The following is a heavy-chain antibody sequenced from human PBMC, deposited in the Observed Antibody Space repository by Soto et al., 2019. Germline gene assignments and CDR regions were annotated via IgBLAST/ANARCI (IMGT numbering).Heavy chain of an antibody. CDR3: ARAPGDCTNGVCYDAFDI. CDR2: IGTAGDT. Sequence: GESLKISCAASGFTFSSYDMHWVRQATGKGLEWVSAIGTAGDTYYPGSVKGRFTISRENAKNSLYLQMNSLRAGDTAVYYCARAPGDCTNGVCYDAFDIWGQGTMVTVSS. V-gene: IGHV3-13*01. J-gene: IGHJ3*02. D-gene: IGHD2-8*01. CDR1: GFTFSSYD.